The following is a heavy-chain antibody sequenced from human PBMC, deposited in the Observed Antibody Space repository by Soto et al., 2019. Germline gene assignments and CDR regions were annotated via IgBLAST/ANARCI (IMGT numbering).Heavy chain of an antibody. J-gene: IGHJ4*02. CDR3: SRPSDVWNSYDPNYFQY. Sequence: GESLKISGKVSGYSFSRHWIGWVRQMPGKGLEWMGIIYPDDAETRYSPSFEGQVTISVDKSISTAYLQWSSLQASDTAMYYCSRPSDVWNSYDPNYFQYWGQGTLVTVSS. V-gene: IGHV5-51*01. CDR2: IYPDDAET. CDR1: GYSFSRHW. D-gene: IGHD3-3*01.